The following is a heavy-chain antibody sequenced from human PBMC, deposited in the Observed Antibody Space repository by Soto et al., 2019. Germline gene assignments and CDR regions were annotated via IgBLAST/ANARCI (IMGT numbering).Heavy chain of an antibody. Sequence: QVQLQESGPGLVKPSETLSLTCTVSGGSISSYYWSWIRQPPGKGLEWIGYIYYSGSTNYNPSLKSRVTISVDTSKNQFSLKLSSVTPADTAVYYCARAWGFAFDFWGQGTMVTISS. J-gene: IGHJ3*01. CDR2: IYYSGST. CDR1: GGSISSYY. CDR3: ARAWGFAFDF. V-gene: IGHV4-59*01. D-gene: IGHD7-27*01.